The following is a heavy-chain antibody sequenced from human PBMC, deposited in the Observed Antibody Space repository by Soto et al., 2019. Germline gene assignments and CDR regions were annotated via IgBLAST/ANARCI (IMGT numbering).Heavy chain of an antibody. CDR2: ISSSSSYI. V-gene: IGHV3-21*01. CDR3: ARTGRWLQFEDY. Sequence: GGSLRLSCAASGFTFSSYSMNWVRQAPGKGLEWVSSISSSSSYIYYADSVKGRFTISRDNAKNSLYLQMNSLRAEDTAVYYCARTGRWLQFEDYWGQGTLVTVSS. CDR1: GFTFSSYS. D-gene: IGHD5-12*01. J-gene: IGHJ4*02.